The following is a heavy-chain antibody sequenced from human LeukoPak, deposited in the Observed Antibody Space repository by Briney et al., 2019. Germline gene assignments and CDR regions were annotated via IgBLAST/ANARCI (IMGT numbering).Heavy chain of an antibody. CDR1: GFTFSSYA. CDR3: ARAYYYDSSGYPPHDY. D-gene: IGHD3-22*01. CDR2: ISYDGSNK. J-gene: IGHJ4*02. Sequence: PGGSLRLSCAAAGFTFSSYAMRWVRQAPGKGLEWVAVISYDGSNKYYAASVKSRFTISRDNSKNTLYLQMNSLRAEDTAVYYCARAYYYDSSGYPPHDYWGQGTLVTVSS. V-gene: IGHV3-30-3*01.